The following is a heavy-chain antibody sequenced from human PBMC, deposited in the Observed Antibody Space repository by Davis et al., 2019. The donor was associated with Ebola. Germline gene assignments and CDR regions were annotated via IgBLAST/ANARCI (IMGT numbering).Heavy chain of an antibody. J-gene: IGHJ4*02. CDR3: AKQKEGCDSSSCPYYFDY. CDR2: ISSGATST. Sequence: GESLKISCAASGFAFSTYAMSWVRQPPGKGLEWVSIISSGATSTYYADSVKGRFTISRDNSKNTLYLQMNSLRAEDTAVYWCAKQKEGCDSSSCPYYFDYWGQGTQVTVSS. V-gene: IGHV3-23*01. CDR1: GFAFSTYA. D-gene: IGHD2-2*01.